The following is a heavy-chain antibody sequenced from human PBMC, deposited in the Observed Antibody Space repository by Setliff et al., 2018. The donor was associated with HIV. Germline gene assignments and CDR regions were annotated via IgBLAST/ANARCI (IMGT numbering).Heavy chain of an antibody. CDR1: GFTFDDHT. D-gene: IGHD3-10*01. CDR2: ISWDGSST. Sequence: GGSLRLSCAASGFTFDDHTMNWVRQVPGKGLEWLCLISWDGSSTFYIESVKGRFTIFRDNAKNSVFLQMNSLRAEDTAVYYCADPPSGYWGQGTLVTVSS. V-gene: IGHV3-43*01. J-gene: IGHJ4*02. CDR3: ADPPSGY.